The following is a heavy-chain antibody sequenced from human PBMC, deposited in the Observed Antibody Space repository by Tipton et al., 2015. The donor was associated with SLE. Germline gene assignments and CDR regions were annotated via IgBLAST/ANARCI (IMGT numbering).Heavy chain of an antibody. D-gene: IGHD3-22*01. CDR1: GDSISNGDDY. Sequence: TLSLTYTVSGDSISNGDDYWSWIRQPPGKSLEWIGNIYYGGGTYYNPSLESRVTISLDTSKNQFSLKLNSVTAADTAVYYCARGGDTYFYDGSGYRSDFDVWGPGTMVTVSS. J-gene: IGHJ3*01. V-gene: IGHV4-31*03. CDR2: IYYGGGT. CDR3: ARGGDTYFYDGSGYRSDFDV.